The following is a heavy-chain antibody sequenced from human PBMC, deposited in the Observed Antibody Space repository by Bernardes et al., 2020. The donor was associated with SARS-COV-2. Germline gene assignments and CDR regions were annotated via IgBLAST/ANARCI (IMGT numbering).Heavy chain of an antibody. V-gene: IGHV4-59*08. Sequence: SETLSLTCSVSGGSITNYYWSWIRHSPGKGLEWIGYIYYSGNTNYDPSLKSRVTMSVDTSTNQFFLRLSSVTAADTAIYYCARHACGRFASTSCSFDHWGQGTQVTVSS. D-gene: IGHD2-2*01. CDR2: IYYSGNT. CDR3: ARHACGRFASTSCSFDH. J-gene: IGHJ4*02. CDR1: GGSITNYY.